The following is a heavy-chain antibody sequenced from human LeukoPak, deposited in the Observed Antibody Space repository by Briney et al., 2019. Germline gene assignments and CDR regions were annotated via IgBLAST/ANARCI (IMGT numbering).Heavy chain of an antibody. D-gene: IGHD3-22*01. CDR3: ARGYDSNGYIYYYYYMDV. V-gene: IGHV4-34*01. CDR2: IKHSGST. J-gene: IGHJ6*03. CDR1: GGSISNYY. Sequence: SETLSLTCAVYGGSISNYYWSWIRQPPGKGLEWIGEIKHSGSTNYNPSLKSRPTISVDTSKNQFSLKLSSVTAADTAVYYCARGYDSNGYIYYYYYMDVWGKGTTVTVSS.